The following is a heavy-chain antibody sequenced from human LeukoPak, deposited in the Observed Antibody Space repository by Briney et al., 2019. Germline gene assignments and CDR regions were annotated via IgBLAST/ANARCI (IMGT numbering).Heavy chain of an antibody. Sequence: GGSLRLSCAASGFTFSNYAMSWVRQAPGKGLVWVSRINSDGSSTNYADSVKGRFTISRDNAKNTLYLQMNSLRAEDTAVYYCVRFTVDSEDYWGQGTLVTVSP. J-gene: IGHJ4*02. V-gene: IGHV3-74*01. CDR3: VRFTVDSEDY. CDR1: GFTFSNYA. CDR2: INSDGSST. D-gene: IGHD2-21*01.